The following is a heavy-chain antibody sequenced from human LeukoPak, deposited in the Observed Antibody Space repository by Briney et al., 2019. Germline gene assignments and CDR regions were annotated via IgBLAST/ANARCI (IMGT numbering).Heavy chain of an antibody. V-gene: IGHV3-23*01. D-gene: IGHD1-26*01. CDR1: GFTFSSYA. Sequence: GGSLRLSCAASGFTFSSYAMSWVRQAPGKGLEWVSSINSGGTTYYVDSGKGRFTISRDNSKNTLYLQMNSLRADDTAIYYCTKAMKWELLRGAFDIWGQGTMVTVSS. J-gene: IGHJ3*02. CDR2: INSGGTT. CDR3: TKAMKWELLRGAFDI.